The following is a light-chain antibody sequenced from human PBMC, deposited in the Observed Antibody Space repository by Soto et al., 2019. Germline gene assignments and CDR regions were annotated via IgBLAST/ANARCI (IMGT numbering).Light chain of an antibody. J-gene: IGKJ1*01. CDR1: QSVSSN. CDR3: QQYNNWPWT. V-gene: IGKV3-15*01. Sequence: EIVMTQSPATLSLSPVERATLSCSASQSVSSNLAWYQQKPGQAPRLLIYGASTRATGIPARFSGSGSGTEFTLTISSLQSEDFAVYYCQQYNNWPWTFGQGTKVEIK. CDR2: GAS.